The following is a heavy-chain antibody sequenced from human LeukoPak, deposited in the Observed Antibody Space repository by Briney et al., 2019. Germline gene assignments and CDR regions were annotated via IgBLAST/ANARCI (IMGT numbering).Heavy chain of an antibody. V-gene: IGHV3-21*01. J-gene: IGHJ6*02. CDR1: GFTFNTCS. D-gene: IGHD1-1*01. CDR2: ITRSSAYI. CDR3: ARDDVAPTRRGMDV. Sequence: GGSLRLSCAASGFTFNTCSMSWVRQAAGKWMEWVSSITRSSAYIYYADSGGSRLNIPRDNAKNSLYLQMNSLGADDTAVYYCARDDVAPTRRGMDVWGQGTMVTVSS.